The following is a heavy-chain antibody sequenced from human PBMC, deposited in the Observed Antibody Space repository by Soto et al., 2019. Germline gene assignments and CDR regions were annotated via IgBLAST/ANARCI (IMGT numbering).Heavy chain of an antibody. CDR3: ARVVYYDSSGFGL. J-gene: IGHJ3*01. D-gene: IGHD3-22*01. CDR2: ISSTSDYI. V-gene: IGHV3-21*01. CDR1: GFNFNNYG. Sequence: GGSLRLSCTASGFNFNNYGMSWVRQAPGKGLEWVSSISSTSDYIYYGDSVKGRFTISRDNAKNSLYLEMNSLRVEDTAVYYCARVVYYDSSGFGLWGKGTMVTVSS.